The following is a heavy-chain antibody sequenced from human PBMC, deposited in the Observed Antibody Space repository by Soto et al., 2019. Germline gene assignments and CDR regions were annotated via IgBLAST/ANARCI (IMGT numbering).Heavy chain of an antibody. V-gene: IGHV3-30*18. CDR2: ISYDGSNK. CDR1: GFTFSSYG. CDR3: AKGVRYFDWLPPLDY. J-gene: IGHJ4*02. Sequence: GGSLRLSCAASGFTFSSYGMHWVRQAPGKGLEWVAVISYDGSNKYYADSVKGRFTISRDNSKNTLYLQMNSLRAEDTAVYYCAKGVRYFDWLPPLDYWGQGTLVTVYS. D-gene: IGHD3-9*01.